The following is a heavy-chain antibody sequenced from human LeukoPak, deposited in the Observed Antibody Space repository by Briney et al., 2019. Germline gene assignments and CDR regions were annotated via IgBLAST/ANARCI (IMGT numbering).Heavy chain of an antibody. D-gene: IGHD1-26*01. CDR2: ISYDGSNT. CDR3: AKDKSWGIVATMSTYPDF. V-gene: IGHV3-30*18. J-gene: IGHJ4*02. CDR1: GFTFNGYG. Sequence: GGSLRLSCAASGFTFNGYGMHWVRQAPGKGLEWVALISYDGSNTVYADSVKGRFTISRDNSKNTLFLQVNSLRTEDTAVYHCAKDKSWGIVATMSTYPDFWGQGALVTVSS.